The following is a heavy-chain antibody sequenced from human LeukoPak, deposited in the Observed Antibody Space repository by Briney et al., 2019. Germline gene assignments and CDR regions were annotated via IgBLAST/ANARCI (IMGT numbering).Heavy chain of an antibody. V-gene: IGHV3-30*18. CDR3: AKVGPDGYYGMDV. CDR2: ISYDGSNK. D-gene: IGHD5-24*01. CDR1: GFTFSSYS. Sequence: GGSLRLSCAASGFTFSSYSMNWVRQAPGKGLEWVAVISYDGSNKYYADSVKGRFTISRDNSKNTLYLQMNSLRAEDTAVYYCAKVGPDGYYGMDVWGQGTTVTVSS. J-gene: IGHJ6*02.